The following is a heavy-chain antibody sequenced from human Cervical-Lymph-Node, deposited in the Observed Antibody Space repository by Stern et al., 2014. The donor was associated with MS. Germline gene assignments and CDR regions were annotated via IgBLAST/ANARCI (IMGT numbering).Heavy chain of an antibody. V-gene: IGHV4-39*01. CDR3: ARSAGT. J-gene: IGHJ4*02. D-gene: IGHD6-13*01. Sequence: QLQLQESGPGLVKPSETLSLTCTVSGGSISGSSYYWAWIRQPPGKGLEWIASIYYNGDTNYNPSLKSRVTLSVDTSKNQFSLRLPSVTAADTAVYYCARSAGTWGQGTLVTVSS. CDR2: IYYNGDT. CDR1: GGSISGSSYY.